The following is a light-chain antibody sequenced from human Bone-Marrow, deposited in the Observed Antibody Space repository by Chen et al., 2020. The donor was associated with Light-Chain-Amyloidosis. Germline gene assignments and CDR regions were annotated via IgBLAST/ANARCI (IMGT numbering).Light chain of an antibody. V-gene: IGLV3-21*02. CDR3: QVWDRSSDRPV. J-gene: IGLJ3*02. CDR2: DDS. CDR1: NIGSTS. Sequence: YVLTHPPSVSVAPGQALTIARGGNNIGSTSVHWYQQTPGKAPLLVVYDDSDRPPGIPERLSGSNSGNTATLTSSRVEAGDEADYYCQVWDRSSDRPVFGGGTKLTVL.